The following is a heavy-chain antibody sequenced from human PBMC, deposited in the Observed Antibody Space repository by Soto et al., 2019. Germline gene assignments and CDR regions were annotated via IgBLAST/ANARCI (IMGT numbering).Heavy chain of an antibody. J-gene: IGHJ6*02. CDR2: ISGSGTAT. V-gene: IGHV3-23*01. CDR1: GFPFWTYS. CDR3: ARAQSTGYYYDSSGYYPPYYGMDV. D-gene: IGHD3-22*01. Sequence: PGGSLRLSCEASGFPFWTYSMSWVRQAPRKGLGWVSGISGSGTATYYTDSVKGRFTVSRDNSKDTLYLQMNSLRAEDTAVYYCARAQSTGYYYDSSGYYPPYYGMDVWGQGTTVTVSS.